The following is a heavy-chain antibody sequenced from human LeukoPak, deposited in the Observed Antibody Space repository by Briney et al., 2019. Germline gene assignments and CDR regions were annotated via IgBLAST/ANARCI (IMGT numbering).Heavy chain of an antibody. CDR3: ARDRPTTVTTPDWFDP. D-gene: IGHD4-17*01. V-gene: IGHV4-4*02. J-gene: IGHJ5*02. CDR1: GGSISSSNW. Sequence: ASETLSLTCAVSGGSISSSNWWSWVRPPPGKGLEWIGEIYHSGSTNYNPSLKSRVTISVDKSKNQFSLKLSSVTAADTAVYYCARDRPTTVTTPDWFDPWGQGTLVTVSS. CDR2: IYHSGST.